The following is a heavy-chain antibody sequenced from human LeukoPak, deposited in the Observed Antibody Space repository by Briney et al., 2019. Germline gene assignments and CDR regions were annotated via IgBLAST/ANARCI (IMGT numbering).Heavy chain of an antibody. CDR3: AKVYKRQGYMDV. J-gene: IGHJ6*03. V-gene: IGHV3-11*01. Sequence: GGSLRLSCAASGFTFSDYYMSWIRQAPGKGLEWVSYISSSGSTIYYADSVKGRFTISRDNAKNSLYLQLNSLRAEDTAVYYCAKVYKRQGYMDVWGKGTTVTVSS. CDR1: GFTFSDYY. D-gene: IGHD1-14*01. CDR2: ISSSGSTI.